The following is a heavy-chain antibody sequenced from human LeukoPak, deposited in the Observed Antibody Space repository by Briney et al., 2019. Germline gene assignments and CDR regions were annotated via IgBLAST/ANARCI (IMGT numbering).Heavy chain of an antibody. J-gene: IGHJ4*02. CDR3: ACSPGEADYFDY. V-gene: IGHV1-3*01. CDR1: GYTFTSYA. Sequence: GASVKVSCKASGYTFTSYAMHWVRQAPGQRLEWMGWINAGNGNTKYSQKFQGRVTITRDTSASTAYMELSSLRSEDTAVYYCACSPGEADYFDYWGQGTLVTVSS. CDR2: INAGNGNT. D-gene: IGHD2-21*01.